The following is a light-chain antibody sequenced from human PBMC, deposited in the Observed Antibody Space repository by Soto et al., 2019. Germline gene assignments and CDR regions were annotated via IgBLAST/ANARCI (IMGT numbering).Light chain of an antibody. CDR1: QSIGNNY. Sequence: EIVLTQSPDTLSLSPGERATISCSASQSIGNNYLAWYQQKPGQAPRLLIYDASSRATGIPDRFTGSGSGADFALTISRLEPEDFAVYYCQQCAYSPRTFGQGTKVEVK. J-gene: IGKJ1*01. CDR3: QQCAYSPRT. CDR2: DAS. V-gene: IGKV3-20*01.